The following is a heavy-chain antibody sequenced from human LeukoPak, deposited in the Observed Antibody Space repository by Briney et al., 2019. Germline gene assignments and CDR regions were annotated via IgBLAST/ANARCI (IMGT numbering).Heavy chain of an antibody. Sequence: GESLKISCKGSGYSFTGYWIGWVRQMPGKGLEWMGIIYPGDSDTRYSPSFQGQVTISADKSISTAYLQWSSLKASDTAMYYCARTYYYGSGSYSFQHWGQGTLVTVSS. CDR1: GYSFTGYW. CDR3: ARTYYYGSGSYSFQH. D-gene: IGHD3-10*01. CDR2: IYPGDSDT. J-gene: IGHJ1*01. V-gene: IGHV5-51*01.